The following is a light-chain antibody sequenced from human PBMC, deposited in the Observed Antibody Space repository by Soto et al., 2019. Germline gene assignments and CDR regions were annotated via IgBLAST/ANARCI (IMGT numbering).Light chain of an antibody. J-gene: IGKJ1*01. V-gene: IGKV3-15*01. CDR1: QSVGNN. Sequence: DTVMTQSPATLSVSPGERASLSCGASQSVGNNLAWYRQKHGQAPRXLVYGASTRATGVPARFSGSGSGTELTIIISSLQSEDGEVYDCQQYNSWPRTFGQGTKVDIK. CDR2: GAS. CDR3: QQYNSWPRT.